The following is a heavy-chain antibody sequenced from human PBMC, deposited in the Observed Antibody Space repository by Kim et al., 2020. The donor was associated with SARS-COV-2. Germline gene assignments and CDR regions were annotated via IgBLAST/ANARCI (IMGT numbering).Heavy chain of an antibody. CDR2: ITPYNGNT. D-gene: IGHD3-10*01. Sequence: ASVKVSCKAFGYTFSNYGVSWVRQAPGQGLEWMGYITPYNGNTYYAQNLQGRVTMTTDTSTSTAYAERRSLRSDDTAVYYCARHPRRGELFDWFDPWGQGTLVTVSS. CDR3: ARHPRRGELFDWFDP. J-gene: IGHJ5*02. V-gene: IGHV1-18*01. CDR1: GYTFSNYG.